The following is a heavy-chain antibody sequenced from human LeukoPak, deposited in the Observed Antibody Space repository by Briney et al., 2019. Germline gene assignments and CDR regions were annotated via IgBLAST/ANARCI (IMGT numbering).Heavy chain of an antibody. CDR1: GYTFTGYY. CDR3: ARDAGYCSSTSCQGGWFDP. CDR2: INPNSGGT. J-gene: IGHJ5*02. Sequence: EASVKVSCKASGYTFTGYYMHWVRQAPGQGLEWMGWINPNSGGTNYAQKFQGRVTMTRDTSISTAYMELSRLRSDDTAVYYCARDAGYCSSTSCQGGWFDPWGQGILVTVSS. D-gene: IGHD2-2*01. V-gene: IGHV1-2*02.